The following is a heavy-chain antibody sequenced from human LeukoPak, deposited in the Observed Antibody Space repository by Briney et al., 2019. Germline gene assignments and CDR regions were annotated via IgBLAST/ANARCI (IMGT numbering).Heavy chain of an antibody. Sequence: ASVKVSCKASGYTFTSYAMHWVRQAPGQRLEWMGWINAGNGNTKYSQEFQGRVTITRDTSASTAYMELNSLSAEDTAVYYCARDALTSFGWFDPWGQGTLVTVSS. CDR1: GYTFTSYA. V-gene: IGHV1-3*03. D-gene: IGHD3-10*01. CDR2: INAGNGNT. CDR3: ARDALTSFGWFDP. J-gene: IGHJ5*02.